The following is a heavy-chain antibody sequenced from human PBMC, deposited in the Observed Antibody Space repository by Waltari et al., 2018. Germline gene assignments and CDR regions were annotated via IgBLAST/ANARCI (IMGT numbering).Heavy chain of an antibody. CDR3: ARGNFLSSGSYYPPFDE. D-gene: IGHD3-10*02. V-gene: IGHV3-66*02. CDR2: IYRGGNT. CDR1: GPSASHHS. Sequence: VQLVESGGGLVQPGESRKVPCAASGPSASHHSMTWVRQAPGKGLEWVSSIYRGGNTYYADSVKGRFTISRDDSENTLFLQMNSLRTEDTAVYYCARGNFLSSGSYYPPFDEWGQGVLVAVSS. J-gene: IGHJ4*02.